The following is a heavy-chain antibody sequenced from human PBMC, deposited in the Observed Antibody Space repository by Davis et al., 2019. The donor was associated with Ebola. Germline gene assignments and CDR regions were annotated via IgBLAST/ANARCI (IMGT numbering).Heavy chain of an antibody. CDR1: GFSFSDYY. J-gene: IGHJ4*02. V-gene: IGHV3-11*06. CDR2: ISISSGFT. Sequence: GESLKISCAASGFSFSDYYMSWIRQAPGKGLEWVSYISISSGFTNYADSVKGRFTISRDNAKNSLYLQMNSLRAEDTAVYYCARGPRKMATTNFDYWGQGTLVIVSS. D-gene: IGHD5-24*01. CDR3: ARGPRKMATTNFDY.